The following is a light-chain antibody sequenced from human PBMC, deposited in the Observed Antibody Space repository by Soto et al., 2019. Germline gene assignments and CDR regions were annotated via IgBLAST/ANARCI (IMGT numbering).Light chain of an antibody. Sequence: IEMTQPPATLSVSPGERANLSCRASQSVGTKLAWYQQTPGQAPRLLIYGASNRATGVPARISGSVSGTEFTLTIASLQSEDFAIYYCQQYSSWLWTFGQGTKVDI. CDR3: QQYSSWLWT. CDR1: QSVGTK. J-gene: IGKJ1*01. V-gene: IGKV3-15*01. CDR2: GAS.